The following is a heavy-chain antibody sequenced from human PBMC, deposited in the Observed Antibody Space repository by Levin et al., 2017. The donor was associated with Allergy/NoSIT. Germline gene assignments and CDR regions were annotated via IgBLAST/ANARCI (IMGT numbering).Heavy chain of an antibody. CDR2: ISAYNGNT. Sequence: PGGSLRLSCKASGYTFTSYGISWVRQAPGQGLEWMGWISAYNGNTNYAQKLQGRVTMTTDTSTSTAYMELRSLRSDDTAVYYCARVVGVTPAEVDYWGQGTLVTVSS. D-gene: IGHD4-23*01. CDR1: GYTFTSYG. J-gene: IGHJ4*02. CDR3: ARVVGVTPAEVDY. V-gene: IGHV1-18*01.